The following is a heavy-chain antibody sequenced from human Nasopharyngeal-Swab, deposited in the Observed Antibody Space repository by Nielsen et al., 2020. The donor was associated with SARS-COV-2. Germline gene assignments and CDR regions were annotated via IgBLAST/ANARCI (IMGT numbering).Heavy chain of an antibody. CDR3: AKANVLFWFGQFKNDGFDI. CDR2: ISYEGSKK. Sequence: GGSLRLSCTASGFSFNNYGMHWVRQAPGKGLEWVAVISYEGSKKFYAESVEGRFTIFRDYSKSTLYLQMDSLRTEDTAMYYCAKANVLFWFGQFKNDGFDIWGQGTMVAVSS. CDR1: GFSFNNYG. J-gene: IGHJ3*02. D-gene: IGHD3-10*01. V-gene: IGHV3-30*18.